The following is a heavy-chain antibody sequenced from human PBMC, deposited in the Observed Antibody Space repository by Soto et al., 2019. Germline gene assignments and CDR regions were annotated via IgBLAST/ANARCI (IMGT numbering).Heavy chain of an antibody. D-gene: IGHD2-2*01. J-gene: IGHJ6*03. CDR2: ISGYNGNT. CDR1: GYTFRSYG. CDR3: AKADGNYAGRFSYYYMDV. Sequence: GASVKVSCKASGYTFRSYGISWVRQAPGQGPEWMGWISGYNGNTHYPQKFQSKVTMTTDTSTSTAYMELRSLRSDDTAVYYCAKADGNYAGRFSYYYMDVWGNGTLVTVSS. V-gene: IGHV1-18*01.